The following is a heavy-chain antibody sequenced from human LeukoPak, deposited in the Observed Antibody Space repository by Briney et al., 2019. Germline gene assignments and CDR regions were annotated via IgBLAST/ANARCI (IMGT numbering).Heavy chain of an antibody. J-gene: IGHJ4*02. D-gene: IGHD3-22*01. V-gene: IGHV3-53*05. CDR1: GFTVSSNY. CDR3: AREVYYYDSSGYFPPRSFDY. Sequence: GGSLRLSCAASGFTVSSNYMSWVRQAPGKGLEWVSVIYSGGSTYYADSVKGRFTISRDNSKNTLYLQMNSLRSEDTAVYYCAREVYYYDSSGYFPPRSFDYWGQGTLVTVSS. CDR2: IYSGGST.